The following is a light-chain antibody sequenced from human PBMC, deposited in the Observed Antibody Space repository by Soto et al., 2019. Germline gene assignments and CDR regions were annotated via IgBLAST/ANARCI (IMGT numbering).Light chain of an antibody. CDR2: KAS. CDR1: QTISSW. V-gene: IGKV1-5*03. Sequence: DIQMTQSPSTLPASVGDRVTITCRASQTISSWLAWYQQKPGKAPKLPIYKASTLKSGVPSRFSGSGSGTEFTLTISSLQPDDFATYYCQHYNSYSEAFGQGTKVDIK. CDR3: QHYNSYSEA. J-gene: IGKJ1*01.